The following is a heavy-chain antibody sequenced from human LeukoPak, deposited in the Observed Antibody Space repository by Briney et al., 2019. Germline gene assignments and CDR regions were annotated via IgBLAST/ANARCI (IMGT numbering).Heavy chain of an antibody. V-gene: IGHV4-59*01. D-gene: IGHD5-12*01. J-gene: IGHJ5*02. CDR3: ARTKREYSGYVFQFNWFDP. Sequence: PSETLSLTCTVSGGSISSYYWSWIRRPPGKGLEWIGYIYYSGSTNYNPSLKSRVTISVDTSKNQFSLKLSSVTAADTAVYYCARTKREYSGYVFQFNWFDPWGQGTLVTVSS. CDR2: IYYSGST. CDR1: GGSISSYY.